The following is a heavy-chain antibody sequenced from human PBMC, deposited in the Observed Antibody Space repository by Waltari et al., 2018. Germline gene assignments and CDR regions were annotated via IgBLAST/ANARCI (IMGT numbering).Heavy chain of an antibody. Sequence: EVQLVESWGGIVQPGGSLRLSCAASGFIFSDYWMHCVRQAPGKGLVSVSLINTDGTITGYADSVKGRFTISRDNAKKTLFLQMDSLTAEDTAIYYCVLYSSEPLGDCWGQGTLVTVSS. CDR2: INTDGTIT. D-gene: IGHD6-19*01. CDR1: GFIFSDYW. CDR3: VLYSSEPLGDC. J-gene: IGHJ4*02. V-gene: IGHV3-74*01.